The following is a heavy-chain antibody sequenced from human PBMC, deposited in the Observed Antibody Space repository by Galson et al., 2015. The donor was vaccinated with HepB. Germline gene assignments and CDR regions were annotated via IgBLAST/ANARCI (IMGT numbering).Heavy chain of an antibody. Sequence: PALVKPTQTLTLTCTFSGFSLRNSGVGVGWIRQPPGKALEWLALIYWDDDKRYSPSLKSRLTLTKDTSKNQVVLTMTNMDPVDTATYYCASLRMDTSAYYLTNYFDSWGQGTLVTVSS. CDR1: GFSLRNSGVG. D-gene: IGHD3-22*01. V-gene: IGHV2-5*02. CDR3: ASLRMDTSAYYLTNYFDS. CDR2: IYWDDDK. J-gene: IGHJ4*02.